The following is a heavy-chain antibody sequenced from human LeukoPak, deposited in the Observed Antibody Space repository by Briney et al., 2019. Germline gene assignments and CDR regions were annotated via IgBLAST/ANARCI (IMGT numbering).Heavy chain of an antibody. J-gene: IGHJ4*02. V-gene: IGHV1-46*01. CDR2: INPSGGST. CDR3: ARDDVQWLGTYY. D-gene: IGHD6-19*01. Sequence: WASVKVSCRASGYTFTSYYMHWVRQAPGQGLEWMGIINPSGGSTSYAQKFQGRVTMTRDTSTSTVYMELSSLRSEDTAVYYCARDDVQWLGTYYWGQGTLVTVSS. CDR1: GYTFTSYY.